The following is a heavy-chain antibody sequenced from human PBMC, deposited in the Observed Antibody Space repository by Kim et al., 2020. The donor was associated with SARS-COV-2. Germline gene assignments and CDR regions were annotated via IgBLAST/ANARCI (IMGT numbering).Heavy chain of an antibody. V-gene: IGHV3-21*01. D-gene: IGHD1-26*01. Sequence: GGSLRLSCAASGFTFSSYSMNWVRQAPGKGLEWVSSISSSSSYIYYAASVKGRFTISRDNAKNSRYLQMKSLRAEDTAVYYWASEDSGSYDRYYYCSYMDVWGAGTTVAVSS. CDR3: ASEDSGSYDRYYYCSYMDV. CDR1: GFTFSSYS. J-gene: IGHJ6*03. CDR2: ISSSSSYI.